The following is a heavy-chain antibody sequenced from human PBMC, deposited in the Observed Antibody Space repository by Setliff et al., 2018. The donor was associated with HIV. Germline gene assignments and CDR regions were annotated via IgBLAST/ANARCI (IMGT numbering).Heavy chain of an antibody. J-gene: IGHJ6*03. CDR1: GGSIISSTYF. V-gene: IGHV4-39*01. CDR2: IYYSGST. Sequence: SETLSLTCTVSGGSIISSTYFWGWIRQPPGKGLECIGNIYYSGSTSYNPSLKSRVTISVDTSKNQFSLKLSSVTAADTAVYYCARVSYYGSFYYNYYMDVWGKGTTVTVSS. D-gene: IGHD3-10*01. CDR3: ARVSYYGSFYYNYYMDV.